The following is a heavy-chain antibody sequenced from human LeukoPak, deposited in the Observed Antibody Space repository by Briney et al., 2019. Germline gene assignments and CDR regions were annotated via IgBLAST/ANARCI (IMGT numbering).Heavy chain of an antibody. CDR3: AREYSASEH. CDR2: IDPYTGNT. V-gene: IGHV1-2*02. Sequence: GASVKVSCKASGYTFVGYHLHWVRQAPGQGLEWMAWIDPYTGNTHYAQKFQGRITVTRDTSVSTTYMELSWLTSDDTARYYCAREYSASEHWGQGTLVTVSS. D-gene: IGHD5-12*01. J-gene: IGHJ4*02. CDR1: GYTFVGYH.